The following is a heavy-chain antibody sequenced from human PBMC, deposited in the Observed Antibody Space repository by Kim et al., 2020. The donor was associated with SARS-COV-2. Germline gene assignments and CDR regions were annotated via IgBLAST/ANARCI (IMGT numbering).Heavy chain of an antibody. CDR1: GGSFSGYY. J-gene: IGHJ2*01. D-gene: IGHD6-13*01. Sequence: SETLSLTCAVYGGSFSGYYWSWIRQPPGKGLEWIGEINHSGSTNSSPSLNLPVTISVATSTPPFSLRLLSVTGAGPAVYYCAILLRSIRWFFFCFWGPG. CDR2: INHSGST. V-gene: IGHV4-34*01. CDR3: AILLRSIRWFFFCF.